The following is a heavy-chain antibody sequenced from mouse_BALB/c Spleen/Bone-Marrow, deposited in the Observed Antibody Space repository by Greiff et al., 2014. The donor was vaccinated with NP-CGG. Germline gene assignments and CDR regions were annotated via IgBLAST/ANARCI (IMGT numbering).Heavy chain of an antibody. D-gene: IGHD2-2*01. CDR3: ARDGYDVGGALDY. V-gene: IGHV5-12-2*01. Sequence: EVQRVESGGGLVQPGGSLKLSCAASGFTFSYYTMSWVRQTPEKRLEWVAYISNGGSTTYHPDTVKGRFTISRDNAKNTLYLQMSSLKSEDTAMYYCARDGYDVGGALDYRGQGTSVTVSS. CDR1: GFTFSYYT. J-gene: IGHJ4*01. CDR2: ISNGGSTT.